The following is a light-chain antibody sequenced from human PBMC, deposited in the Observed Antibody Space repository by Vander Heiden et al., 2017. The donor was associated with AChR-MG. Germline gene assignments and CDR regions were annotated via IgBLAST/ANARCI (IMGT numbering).Light chain of an antibody. CDR2: SNN. Sequence: QSVLTQPPSASGTPGQRVTISCSGSSPKIGSNYGYWDQQLPGTAPKLLIYSNNQRPSGVPDRFSGSKSGTSASLAISGLRSEDEADYYCAAWDDSLSGWVFGGGTKLTVL. V-gene: IGLV1-47*02. J-gene: IGLJ3*02. CDR1: SPKIGSNY. CDR3: AAWDDSLSGWV.